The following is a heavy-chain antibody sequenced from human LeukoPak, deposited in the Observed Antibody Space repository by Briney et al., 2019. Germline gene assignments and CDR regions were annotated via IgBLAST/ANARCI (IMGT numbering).Heavy chain of an antibody. D-gene: IGHD3-9*01. Sequence: SETLSLTCAVYGGSFSGYYWSWIRQPPGKGLEWIGEINHSGSTNYNPSLKGRVTISVDTSKNQFSLKLSSVTAADTAVYYCARRRQGILTYWGQGTLVTVSS. CDR2: INHSGST. V-gene: IGHV4-34*01. CDR1: GGSFSGYY. J-gene: IGHJ4*02. CDR3: ARRRQGILTY.